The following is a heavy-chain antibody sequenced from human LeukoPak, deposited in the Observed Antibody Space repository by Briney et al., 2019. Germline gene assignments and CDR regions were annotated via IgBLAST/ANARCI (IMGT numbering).Heavy chain of an antibody. D-gene: IGHD1-26*01. CDR2: TKNKANSYTT. CDR1: GFTFSDHY. V-gene: IGHV3-72*01. CDR3: ARANSGSYYLGDY. Sequence: GGSLRLSCAASGFTFSDHYMDWVRQAPGKGLEWVGRTKNKANSYTTGYAASVKGRFTISRDDSKNSLYLQLNSLKTEDTAVYYCARANSGSYYLGDYWGQGTLVTVSS. J-gene: IGHJ4*02.